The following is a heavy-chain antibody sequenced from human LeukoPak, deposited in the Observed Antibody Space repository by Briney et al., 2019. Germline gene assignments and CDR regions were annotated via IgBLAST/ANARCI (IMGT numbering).Heavy chain of an antibody. CDR3: ARDRPYSSSWSDAFDI. CDR1: SGSISSYY. J-gene: IGHJ3*02. D-gene: IGHD6-13*01. V-gene: IGHV4-4*07. Sequence: PSETLSLTCTVSSGSISSYYWSWIRQPAGKGLEWIGRIYTSGSTNYNPSLKSRVTMSVDTSKNQFSLKLSSVTAADTAVYYCARDRPYSSSWSDAFDIWGQGTMVTVSS. CDR2: IYTSGST.